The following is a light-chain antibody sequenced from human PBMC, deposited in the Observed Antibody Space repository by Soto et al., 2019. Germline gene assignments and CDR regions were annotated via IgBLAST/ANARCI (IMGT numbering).Light chain of an antibody. CDR3: CSFAGSITFYV. CDR2: EDN. J-gene: IGLJ1*01. V-gene: IGLV2-23*01. CDR1: SSDIGSYNL. Sequence: QSVLAQPASVSGSPGQSITISCTGTSSDIGSYNLVSWYQHHPGKASKLMIYEDNKRPSGVSNRFSGSKSGTTASLTISGLQAEDEADYFCCSFAGSITFYVFGTGTKVTVL.